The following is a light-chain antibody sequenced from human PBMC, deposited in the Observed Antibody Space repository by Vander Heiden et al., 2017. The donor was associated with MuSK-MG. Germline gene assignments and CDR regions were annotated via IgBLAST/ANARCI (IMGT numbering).Light chain of an antibody. CDR2: SAS. CDR3: QRTSGFPNT. CDR1: VNVGGS. J-gene: IGKJ4*01. V-gene: IGKV6-21*01. Sequence: TVLTQSPALQSVTPKERVIITSRASVNVGGSLHCHQKKPGQSPTLLVKSASQPFAGVPTRFSGSADATDFTLTIDVLDAEDAATYFCQRTSGFPNTFGGGTRVEI.